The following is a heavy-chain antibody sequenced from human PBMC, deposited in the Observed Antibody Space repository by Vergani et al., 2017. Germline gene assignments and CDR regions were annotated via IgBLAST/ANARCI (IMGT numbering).Heavy chain of an antibody. Sequence: QVQLVQSGAEVKKPGASVKVSCKASGYTFTSYAMHWVRQAPGQRLGWMGWINAGNGNTKYSQTFQGRVTITMDTSASTAYMELISLRSEDTAVYYCARCLEQLGGYYYYYYMGVWGEGRTVTVSS. CDR2: INAGNGNT. V-gene: IGHV1-3*01. CDR1: GYTFTSYA. CDR3: ARCLEQLGGYYYYYYMGV. J-gene: IGHJ6*03. D-gene: IGHD6-13*01.